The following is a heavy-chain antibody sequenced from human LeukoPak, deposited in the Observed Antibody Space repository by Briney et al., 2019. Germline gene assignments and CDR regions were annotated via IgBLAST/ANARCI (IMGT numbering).Heavy chain of an antibody. Sequence: PGGSLRLSCAGSGFIFNNYAMHWVRQPPGKGLEWVSGISWNSGSIDYADSVKGRFTISRDNAKNSLYLQMNSLRAEDTAVYYCARGFTIVAAFGIWGQGTMVTVSS. J-gene: IGHJ3*02. CDR2: ISWNSGSI. V-gene: IGHV3-9*01. D-gene: IGHD3-3*01. CDR1: GFIFNNYA. CDR3: ARGFTIVAAFGI.